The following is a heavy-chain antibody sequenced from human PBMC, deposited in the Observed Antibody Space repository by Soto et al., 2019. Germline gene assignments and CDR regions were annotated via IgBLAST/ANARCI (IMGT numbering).Heavy chain of an antibody. D-gene: IGHD5-12*01. V-gene: IGHV3-30*09. J-gene: IGHJ4*02. Sequence: GSLRLSCAASGFVFSDYAMHWIRQAPGKGLEWLTFISFDGEDSYYADSVKGRFAISRDSSKNTLYLQMNSLRLEDTAVYYCARSEHGYNAFDYWGRGTLVTVSS. CDR2: ISFDGEDS. CDR1: GFVFSDYA. CDR3: ARSEHGYNAFDY.